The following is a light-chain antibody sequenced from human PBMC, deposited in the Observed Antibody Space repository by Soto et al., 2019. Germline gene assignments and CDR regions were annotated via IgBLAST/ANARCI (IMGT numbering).Light chain of an antibody. J-gene: IGKJ4*01. Sequence: EIVSTQPPGTLALSPGERATLSCRASQSVSITYLAWYQQKPGQAPRLLIYGASSRATGIPDRFSASGSGTDFTLTISRLEPEDFAVYYCQQYGSSPLTFGGGTKVDIK. CDR3: QQYGSSPLT. V-gene: IGKV3-20*01. CDR1: QSVSITY. CDR2: GAS.